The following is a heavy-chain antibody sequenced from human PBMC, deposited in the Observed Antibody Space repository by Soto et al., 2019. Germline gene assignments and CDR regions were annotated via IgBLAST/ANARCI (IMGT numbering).Heavy chain of an antibody. J-gene: IGHJ4*02. CDR2: ISAYNGNT. D-gene: IGHD4-17*01. V-gene: IGHV1-18*01. CDR1: GYTFTSYG. Sequence: ASVKVSCKASGYTFTSYGISWVRQAPGQGLEWMGWISAYNGNTNYAQKLQGRVTMTTDTSTSTAYMELRSLRSDDTAVYYCARDVPRAANRYYGLPFESFDFRGQGTLVTVSA. CDR3: ARDVPRAANRYYGLPFESFDF.